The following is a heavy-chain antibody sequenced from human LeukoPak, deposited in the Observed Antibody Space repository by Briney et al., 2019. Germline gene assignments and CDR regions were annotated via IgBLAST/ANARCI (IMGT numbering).Heavy chain of an antibody. J-gene: IGHJ4*02. D-gene: IGHD1-26*01. CDR3: AREIVGSAFSFDY. V-gene: IGHV3-30*04. Sequence: GGSLRLSCEASGFIFSPYTLHWVRQAPGKGLDWVAVILYDGRTTNYAGSVRGRFTISRDTSKNTLYLQMNSLRPEDTAVYYCAREIVGSAFSFDYWGQGTLVTVSS. CDR2: ILYDGRTT. CDR1: GFIFSPYT.